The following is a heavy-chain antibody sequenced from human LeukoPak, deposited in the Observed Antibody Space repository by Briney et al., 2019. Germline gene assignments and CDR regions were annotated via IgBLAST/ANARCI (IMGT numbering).Heavy chain of an antibody. V-gene: IGHV4-39*01. D-gene: IGHD1-26*01. Sequence: QPSETLSLTCTVAGGSISSSSYYWGWIRQPPGKGLEWIGSIYYSGSTYYTPSLKSRVTISVDTSKNQFSLKLSSVTAADTAVYSCARYSGRYYEVDYWGQGTLVTVYS. J-gene: IGHJ4*02. CDR2: IYYSGST. CDR3: ARYSGRYYEVDY. CDR1: GGSISSSSYY.